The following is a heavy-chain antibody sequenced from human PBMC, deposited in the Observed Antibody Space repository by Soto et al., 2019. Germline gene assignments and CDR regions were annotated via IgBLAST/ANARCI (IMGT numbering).Heavy chain of an antibody. Sequence: SAKVSCKACGGSFSSYAISWVRQAPGQGLEWMGGIIPIFGTANYAQKFQGRVTITADESTSTAYMELSSLRSEDTAVYYCARVMVGYYYGMDVWGQGTTVTVSS. CDR1: GGSFSSYA. CDR3: ARVMVGYYYGMDV. CDR2: IIPIFGTA. V-gene: IGHV1-69*13. J-gene: IGHJ6*02. D-gene: IGHD1-26*01.